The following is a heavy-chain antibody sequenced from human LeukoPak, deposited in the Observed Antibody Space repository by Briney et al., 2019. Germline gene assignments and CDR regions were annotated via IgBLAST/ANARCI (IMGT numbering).Heavy chain of an antibody. CDR2: ITSISSYI. V-gene: IGHV3-21*04. D-gene: IGHD6-13*01. CDR3: AKPGSSRGIAGQRPTKYYFDY. J-gene: IGHJ4*02. CDR1: GLTFRSYS. Sequence: PGGSLRLSCALSGLTFRSYSINWVRQAPGEGLEWGSCITSISSYIYYADSVKGRFTISRDNAKISLYLQMNSLRAEDTAVYYCAKPGSSRGIAGQRPTKYYFDYWGQGTLVTVSS.